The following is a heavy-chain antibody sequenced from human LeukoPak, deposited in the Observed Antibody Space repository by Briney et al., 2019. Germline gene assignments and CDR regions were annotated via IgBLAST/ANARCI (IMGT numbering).Heavy chain of an antibody. CDR3: VRDLREADH. CDR2: TCPDGSVV. V-gene: IGHV3-74*01. D-gene: IGHD3-10*01. CDR1: GFTFSAYC. Sequence: PGGSLRLSCVASGFTFSAYCMHWVRQGPEKGLEWVSRTCPDGSVVNHADSVKGRFTTSRDNAKNTVFLQMNSLRVDDTAVYYCVRDLREADHWGLGTLVTVSS. J-gene: IGHJ4*02.